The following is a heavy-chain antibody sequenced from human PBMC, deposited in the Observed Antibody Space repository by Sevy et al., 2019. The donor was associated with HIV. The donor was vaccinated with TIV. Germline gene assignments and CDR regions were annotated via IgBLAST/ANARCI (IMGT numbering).Heavy chain of an antibody. CDR1: GYTFTDYY. CDR2: IDPKSGGT. D-gene: IGHD3-3*01. CDR3: ATEFYDSWSGPIDFFYGIDV. J-gene: IGHJ6*02. V-gene: IGHV1-2*02. Sequence: ASVKVSCKASGYTFTDYYTHWVRQAPGQGLEWMGWIDPKSGGTKYAQKFKGRITMTRDTSISTAYLELSRLRSDDTAVYLCATEFYDSWSGPIDFFYGIDVWGQGTTVTVSS.